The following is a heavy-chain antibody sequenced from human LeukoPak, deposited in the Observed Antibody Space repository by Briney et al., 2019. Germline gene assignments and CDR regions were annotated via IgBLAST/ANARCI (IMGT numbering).Heavy chain of an antibody. J-gene: IGHJ6*03. CDR3: ARQDFYYYYMDV. CDR1: GGSTSHYS. D-gene: IGHD3-3*01. CDR2: IFYSGST. Sequence: SETLSHTCTVSGGSTSHYSWSWIRQPPGKGLEWIGYIFYSGSTDYNSALKSRVTISLDPSKNQFSLKLTSVTAADTAVYYCARQDFYYYYMDVWGKGTTVTVSS. V-gene: IGHV4-59*08.